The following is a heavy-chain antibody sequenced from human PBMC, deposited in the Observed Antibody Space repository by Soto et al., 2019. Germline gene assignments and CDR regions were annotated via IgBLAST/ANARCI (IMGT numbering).Heavy chain of an antibody. CDR2: IWYDGSNK. J-gene: IGHJ6*02. CDR3: ARDAGYSYGYYYYYGMDV. Sequence: PGGSLRLSCAASGFTFSSYGMHWVRQAPGKVLEWVAVIWYDGSNKYYADSVKGRFTISRDNSKNTLYLQMNSLRAEDTAVYYCARDAGYSYGYYYYYGMDVWGQGTTVTVS. CDR1: GFTFSSYG. D-gene: IGHD5-18*01. V-gene: IGHV3-33*01.